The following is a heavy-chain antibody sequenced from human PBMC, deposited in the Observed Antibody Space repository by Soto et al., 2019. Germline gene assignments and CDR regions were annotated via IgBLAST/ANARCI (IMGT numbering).Heavy chain of an antibody. CDR3: TDRKLAAHSCGPAFDV. D-gene: IGHD3-3*02. CDR2: ISGSGDRS. Sequence: GGSLRLSCAAFRFTFSSYAMSRLRKGPGRGLEWVPAISGSGDRSYDHDSMRGRFTITRDNSRDTLYLQVNSLSAEDPAIYYWTDRKLAAHSCGPAFDVWGQGTMVTVSS. J-gene: IGHJ3*01. V-gene: IGHV3-23*01. CDR1: RFTFSSYA.